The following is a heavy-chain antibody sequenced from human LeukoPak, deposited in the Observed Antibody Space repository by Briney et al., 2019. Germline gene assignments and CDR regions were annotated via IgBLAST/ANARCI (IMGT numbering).Heavy chain of an antibody. CDR2: ISSSSSYI. J-gene: IGHJ4*02. V-gene: IGHV3-21*01. CDR1: GFTFCSYS. Sequence: PGGSLRLSCAASGFTFCSYSMNWVRQAPGKGLEWVSSISSSSSYIYYADSVKGRFTISRDNAKNSLYLQMNSLRAEDTAVYYCAKQQVGASDYWGQGTLVTVSS. D-gene: IGHD1-26*01. CDR3: AKQQVGASDY.